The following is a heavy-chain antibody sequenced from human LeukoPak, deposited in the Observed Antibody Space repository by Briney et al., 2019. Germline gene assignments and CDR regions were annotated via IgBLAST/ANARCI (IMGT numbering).Heavy chain of an antibody. CDR3: ARVGSSSCVDP. CDR1: GGSISSGGYY. V-gene: IGHV4-31*03. J-gene: IGHJ5*02. CDR2: IYYSGST. Sequence: SEPLSLTCTVSGGSISSGGYYWSWIRQHPGKGLEWIGYIYYSGSTYYNPSLKSRVTISVDTSKNQFSLKLSSVTAADTAVYYCARVGSSSCVDPWGQGTLVTVS. D-gene: IGHD6-13*01.